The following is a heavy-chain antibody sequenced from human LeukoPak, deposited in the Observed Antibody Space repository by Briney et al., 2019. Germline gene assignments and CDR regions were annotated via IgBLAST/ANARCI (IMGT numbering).Heavy chain of an antibody. Sequence: WGSLRLSCAASGFTFSSYAMSWVRQAPGKGLEWVSAIGGSGDFTYYADSVKGRFTISRDNSKNTLYLQMNSLRAEDTAVYYCAKGSYSSGWYESDYWGQGTLVTVSS. J-gene: IGHJ4*02. V-gene: IGHV3-23*01. CDR3: AKGSYSSGWYESDY. D-gene: IGHD6-19*01. CDR2: IGGSGDFT. CDR1: GFTFSSYA.